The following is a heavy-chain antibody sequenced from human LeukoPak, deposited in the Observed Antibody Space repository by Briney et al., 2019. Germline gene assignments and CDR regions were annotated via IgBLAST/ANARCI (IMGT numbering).Heavy chain of an antibody. D-gene: IGHD6-19*01. CDR1: GYTFTSYD. CDR2: MNPNSGNT. V-gene: IGHV1-8*01. CDR3: ARGLYSSGWYGDGAFDI. Sequence: ASVKVSCKASGYTFTSYDINWVRQATGQGLEWMGWMNPNSGNTGYAQKFQGRVTMTRSTSISTAYMELSSLRSEDTAVYYCARGLYSSGWYGDGAFDIWGQGTMVTVSS. J-gene: IGHJ3*02.